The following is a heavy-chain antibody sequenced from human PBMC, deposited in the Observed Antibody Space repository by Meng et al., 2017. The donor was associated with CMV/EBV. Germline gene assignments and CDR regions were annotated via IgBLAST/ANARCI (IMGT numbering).Heavy chain of an antibody. CDR2: IYPGDSDT. D-gene: IGHD3-3*01. J-gene: IGHJ4*02. CDR1: GYSFTSYW. CDR3: ARFRGATYYDFWSGYYSPYYFDY. V-gene: IGHV5-51*01. Sequence: KVSCQGSGYSFTSYWIGWVRQMPGKGLDWMGIIYPGDSDTRYSPSFQGQVTISADKSISTAYLQWSSLKASDTAMYYCARFRGATYYDFWSGYYSPYYFDYWGQGTLVTVSS.